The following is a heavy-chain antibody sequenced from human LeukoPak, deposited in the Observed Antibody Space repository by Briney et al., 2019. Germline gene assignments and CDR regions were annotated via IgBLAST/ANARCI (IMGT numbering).Heavy chain of an antibody. CDR2: IYYSGST. CDR3: ARAPTPYYYYMDV. J-gene: IGHJ6*03. V-gene: IGHV4-59*01. Sequence: PSETLSLTCTVSGGSISSYYWSWLRQPPGKGLEWIGYIYYSGSTNYNPSLKSRVTISVDTSKNQFSLKLSSVTAADTAVYYCARAPTPYYYYMDVWGKGTTVTVSS. CDR1: GGSISSYY.